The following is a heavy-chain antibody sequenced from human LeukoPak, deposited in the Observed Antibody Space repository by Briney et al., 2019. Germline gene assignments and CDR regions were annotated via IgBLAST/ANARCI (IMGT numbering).Heavy chain of an antibody. CDR2: IWYDGSNK. CDR3: TKEKAYGYFFVGMDV. CDR1: GFTFSSYG. V-gene: IGHV3-33*06. D-gene: IGHD5-18*01. J-gene: IGHJ6*02. Sequence: GGSLRLSCAASGFTFSSYGMHWVRQAPGKGLEWVALIWYDGSNKYYADSVKGRFTISGDNSKNTLSLQMNSLRAEDTAVYYCTKEKAYGYFFVGMDVWGQGTTVTVSS.